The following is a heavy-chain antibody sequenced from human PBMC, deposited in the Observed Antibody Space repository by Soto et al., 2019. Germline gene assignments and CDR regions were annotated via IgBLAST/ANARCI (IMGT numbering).Heavy chain of an antibody. Sequence: GGSLRLSCAASGFTFSSYAMNWVRQAPGKGLEWVSVISGSGGSTYYADSVKGRFTISRDNSKNTLYLQMNSLKVEDTAVYYCASRSSGWYFDYWGQGTLVTVSS. J-gene: IGHJ4*02. D-gene: IGHD6-19*01. V-gene: IGHV3-23*01. CDR3: ASRSSGWYFDY. CDR2: ISGSGGST. CDR1: GFTFSSYA.